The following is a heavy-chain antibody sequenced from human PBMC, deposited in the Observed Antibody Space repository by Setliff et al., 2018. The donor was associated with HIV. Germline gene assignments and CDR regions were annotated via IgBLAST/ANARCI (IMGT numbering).Heavy chain of an antibody. D-gene: IGHD6-19*01. CDR3: ARLGAVAGPPEDS. Sequence: SETLSLTCTVSASFSSYYWSWIRQHPGRGLEWIGCISSSGNTLSNPSLKSRFTLSIDTSKNQFYLRLTSVTASDTAVYYCARLGAVAGPPEDSWGQGTLVTVSS. V-gene: IGHV4-4*09. CDR1: ASFSSYY. J-gene: IGHJ4*02. CDR2: ISSSGNT.